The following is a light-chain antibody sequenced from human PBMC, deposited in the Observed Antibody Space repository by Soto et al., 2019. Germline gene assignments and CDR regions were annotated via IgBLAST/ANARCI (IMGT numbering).Light chain of an antibody. V-gene: IGKV2-30*01. J-gene: IGKJ2*01. CDR3: MQSTHCPPYT. Sequence: EVVMTQSPLSLPVTLGQPASISCRSSQSLAYIDGNTYLTWFHQRPGQSPRRLIYYVSNRDSGVPDRFSGSGSGTDFTLKISRVEAEDAGISYCMQSTHCPPYTFGQGTKLEIK. CDR2: YVS. CDR1: QSLAYIDGNTY.